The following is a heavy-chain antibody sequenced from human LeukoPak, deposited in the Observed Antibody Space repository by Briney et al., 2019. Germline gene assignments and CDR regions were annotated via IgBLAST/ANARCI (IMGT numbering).Heavy chain of an antibody. V-gene: IGHV3-48*01. J-gene: IGHJ1*01. CDR1: GFTFSSYN. CDR2: ISSSTNTI. CDR3: ANSADYYDSSGYYVPMYFQH. Sequence: PGGSLRLSCAASGFTFSSYNMNWVRQAPGKGLEWVSYISSSTNTIYYADSVKGRFTISRDNAKNSLYLQMNSLRAEDTAVYYCANSADYYDSSGYYVPMYFQHWGQGTLVTVSS. D-gene: IGHD3-22*01.